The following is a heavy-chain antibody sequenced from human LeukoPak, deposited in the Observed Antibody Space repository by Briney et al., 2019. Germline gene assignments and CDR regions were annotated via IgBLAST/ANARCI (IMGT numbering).Heavy chain of an antibody. CDR3: ARGGGTTVTRIFHY. Sequence: ASVKVSCKASGYTFTGYYMHWVRQAPGQGLEWMGWINPNSGGTNYAQKFQGRVTVTRDTSISTAYMELSRLRSDDTAVYYCARGGGTTVTRIFHYWGQGTLVTVSS. CDR1: GYTFTGYY. D-gene: IGHD4-17*01. V-gene: IGHV1-2*02. CDR2: INPNSGGT. J-gene: IGHJ4*02.